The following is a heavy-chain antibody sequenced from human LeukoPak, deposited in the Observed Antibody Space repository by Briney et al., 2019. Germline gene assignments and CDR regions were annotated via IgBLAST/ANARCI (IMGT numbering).Heavy chain of an antibody. CDR3: AREGRYCSGGSCYGFYGMDV. CDR2: ISSSSSYI. Sequence: GGSLRLSCAASGFTFSSYSMNWVRQAPGKGLEWVSSISSSSSYIYYADSVKGRFTISRDNAKNSLYLQMNSLRAEHTAVYYCAREGRYCSGGSCYGFYGMDVWGKGTTVTVSS. V-gene: IGHV3-21*01. CDR1: GFTFSSYS. J-gene: IGHJ6*04. D-gene: IGHD2-15*01.